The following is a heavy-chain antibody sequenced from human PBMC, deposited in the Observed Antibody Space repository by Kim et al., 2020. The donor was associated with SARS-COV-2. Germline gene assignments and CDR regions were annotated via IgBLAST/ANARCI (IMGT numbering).Heavy chain of an antibody. CDR2: IYYSGST. J-gene: IGHJ2*01. D-gene: IGHD3-10*01. Sequence: SETLSLTCTVSGGSISSYYWSWIRQPPGKGLEWIGYIYYSGSTNYNPSLKSRVTISVDTSKNQFSLKLSSVTAADTAVYYCARVPIGTMVQGVAWYFDLWGRGTLVTVSS. CDR1: GGSISSYY. V-gene: IGHV4-59*13. CDR3: ARVPIGTMVQGVAWYFDL.